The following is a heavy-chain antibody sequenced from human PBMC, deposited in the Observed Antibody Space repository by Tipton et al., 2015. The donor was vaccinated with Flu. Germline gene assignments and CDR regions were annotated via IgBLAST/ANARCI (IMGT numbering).Heavy chain of an antibody. CDR2: INPNAGSA. J-gene: IGHJ3*02. CDR1: GYAFIIYY. Sequence: QLVQSGAEVKKPGASVKVSCKASGYAFIIYYIHWMRQAPGQGLEWMGIINPNAGSANYAQKFQGRVTMTRDTSTNTVYMEVSSLRSEDTAVYYCARVREQLGIDASDIWGQATMVTVSS. V-gene: IGHV1-46*01. D-gene: IGHD6-6*01. CDR3: ARVREQLGIDASDI.